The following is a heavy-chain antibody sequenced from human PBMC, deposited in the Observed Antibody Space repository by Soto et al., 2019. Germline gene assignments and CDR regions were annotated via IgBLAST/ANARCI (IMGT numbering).Heavy chain of an antibody. D-gene: IGHD4-17*01. Sequence: EVRLLESGGGLVQPGGSLRVSCAASGFTFSTYALGWVRQAPGKGLEWVSAISGNGGTTYYSDSVKGRFSISRDNSKNTLYLQMNSLRAEDTAVYYCVKALYGGADYWGQGTLVTVSS. CDR1: GFTFSTYA. CDR2: ISGNGGTT. V-gene: IGHV3-23*01. J-gene: IGHJ4*02. CDR3: VKALYGGADY.